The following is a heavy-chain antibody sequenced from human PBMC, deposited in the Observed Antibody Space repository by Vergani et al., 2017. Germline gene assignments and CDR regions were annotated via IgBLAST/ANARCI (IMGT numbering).Heavy chain of an antibody. Sequence: QVQLVQSGAEVKKPGASVKVSCKASGYTFTGYYMHWVRQAPGQGLEWMGWINPNSGGTNYAQKFQGRVTMTRDTSIRTAYMELSRLRSDDTAVYYCARDKGGLYYYYGMDGWGQGTTVTVSS. CDR3: ARDKGGLYYYYGMDG. J-gene: IGHJ6*02. D-gene: IGHD3-16*01. CDR1: GYTFTGYY. CDR2: INPNSGGT. V-gene: IGHV1-2*02.